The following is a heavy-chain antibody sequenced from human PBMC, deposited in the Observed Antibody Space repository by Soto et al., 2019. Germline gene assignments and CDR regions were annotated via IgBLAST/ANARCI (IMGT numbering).Heavy chain of an antibody. D-gene: IGHD2-15*01. J-gene: IGHJ5*02. V-gene: IGHV4-30-2*01. CDR2: IYHSGST. CDR1: GGSISSGGYS. CDR3: ARASSAGEYCSGGSCYTNWFDP. Sequence: SETLSLTCAVSGGSISSGGYSWSWIRQPPGKGLEWIGYIYHSGSTYYNPSLKSRVTISVDRSKNQFSLKLSSVTAADTAVYYCARASSAGEYCSGGSCYTNWFDPWGQGTLVTVSS.